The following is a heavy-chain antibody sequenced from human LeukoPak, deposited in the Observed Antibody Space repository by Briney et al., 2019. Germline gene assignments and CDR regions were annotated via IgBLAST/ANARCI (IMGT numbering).Heavy chain of an antibody. CDR3: TTEYYYGMNV. CDR2: VKSKIHGGTI. Sequence: GGSLRLSCVTSSFTTAWMNWVRQAPGKGLEWVGRVKSKIHGGTIDYAAPVKGRFTISREDSKNTLSLQMNSLKTEDTAVYYCTTEYYYGMNVWGLGTTVTVSS. V-gene: IGHV3-15*07. CDR1: SFTTAW. J-gene: IGHJ6*02.